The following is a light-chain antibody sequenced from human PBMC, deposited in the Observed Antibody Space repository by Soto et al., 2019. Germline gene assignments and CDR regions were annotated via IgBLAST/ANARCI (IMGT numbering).Light chain of an antibody. V-gene: IGKV1-5*03. J-gene: IGKJ2*01. CDR2: KTS. Sequence: DIQMTQSPSTLSASVGDRVTITCRASQSLSGWLAWYQQKPGKAPKLLIYKTSTLESGVPSRFSGSGSGTQFTLTITSLQPDDFATYYCLQRYSTRLMYTFVQGTKVDIK. CDR1: QSLSGW. CDR3: LQRYSTRLMYT.